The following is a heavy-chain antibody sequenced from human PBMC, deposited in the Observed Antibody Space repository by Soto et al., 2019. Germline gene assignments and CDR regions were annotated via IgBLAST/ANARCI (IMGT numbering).Heavy chain of an antibody. J-gene: IGHJ6*02. V-gene: IGHV3-30*18. Sequence: QVQLVESGGGEVQPGRSLTISCAASGFTFSTYGMHWVRQTPGKGLEWVAVISYDGTNKFYSDSVKGRLTISRDNFKNTLTLQMNSLRADDTAVYSCAKDLQSYGDYDYYCYGMDVWGLGTSVTVSS. D-gene: IGHD4-17*01. CDR1: GFTFSTYG. CDR2: ISYDGTNK. CDR3: AKDLQSYGDYDYYCYGMDV.